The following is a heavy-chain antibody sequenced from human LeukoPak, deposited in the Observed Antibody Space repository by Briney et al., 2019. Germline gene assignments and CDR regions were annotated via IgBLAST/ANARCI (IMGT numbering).Heavy chain of an antibody. CDR1: GGSISSGSYY. Sequence: TLSLTCPVSGGSISSGSYYWSWIRHPAGKGLEWIGRIYTSGSTNYNPSLKSRVTISVDTSKNQFSLKLSSVTAADTAVYYCARDAGSSWYPFDYWGQGTLVTVSS. D-gene: IGHD6-13*01. V-gene: IGHV4-61*02. J-gene: IGHJ4*02. CDR3: ARDAGSSWYPFDY. CDR2: IYTSGST.